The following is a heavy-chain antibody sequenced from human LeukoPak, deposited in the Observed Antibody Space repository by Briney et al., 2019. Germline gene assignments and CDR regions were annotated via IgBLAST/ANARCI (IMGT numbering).Heavy chain of an antibody. J-gene: IGHJ6*02. V-gene: IGHV1-18*04. CDR1: GYTFKAYG. CDR2: ISGYNGDT. CDR3: ARLGSLFGIIPNNMDV. Sequence: ASVKVSCKTSGYTFKAYGISWARQVPGQGLEWMGWISGYNGDTKFAQTLQDRVTLTTDTSTSTVYMELRSRTSDDTAVYYCARLGSLFGIIPNNMDVWGQGTTVTVSS. D-gene: IGHD3-22*01.